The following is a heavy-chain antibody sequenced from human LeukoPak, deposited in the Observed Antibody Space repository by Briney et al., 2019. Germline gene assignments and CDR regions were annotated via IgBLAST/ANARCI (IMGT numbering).Heavy chain of an antibody. CDR2: IYYSGST. J-gene: IGHJ6*02. CDR1: GGSISSYY. V-gene: IGHV4-59*01. Sequence: PSETLSLTCTDSGGSISSYYWSWIRQPPGKGLEWIGYIYYSGSTNYNPSLKSRVTISVDTSKNQFSLKLSSVTAADTAVYYCAGDRPKHGLYYYCMDVWGQGTTVTVSS. CDR3: AGDRPKHGLYYYCMDV.